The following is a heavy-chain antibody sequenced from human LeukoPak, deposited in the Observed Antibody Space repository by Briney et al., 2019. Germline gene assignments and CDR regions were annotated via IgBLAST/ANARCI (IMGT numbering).Heavy chain of an antibody. CDR1: GYSFTNHW. Sequence: GESLKISYKGSGYSFTNHWIGWLRLMPGKGLEWMGIIYPGDSDTRYGPSFQGQVTISVDKSISSAYLQWSSLKASDTAMYYCATRKTTAWDVWGKGTTVTVSS. CDR2: IYPGDSDT. J-gene: IGHJ6*04. CDR3: ATRKTTAWDV. D-gene: IGHD1/OR15-1a*01. V-gene: IGHV5-51*01.